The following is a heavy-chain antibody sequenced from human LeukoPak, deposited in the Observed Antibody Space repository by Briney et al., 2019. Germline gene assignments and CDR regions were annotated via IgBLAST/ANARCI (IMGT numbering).Heavy chain of an antibody. CDR3: AVNNYYYMDV. V-gene: IGHV1-69*05. J-gene: IGHJ6*03. Sequence: SVKVSCKASGGTFSSYAISWVRQAPGQGLEWMGGIIPILGTANYAQKFQGRVTITTDESTSTAYMEQSSLRSEDTAVYYCAVNNYYYMDVWGKGTTVTVSS. CDR2: IIPILGTA. CDR1: GGTFSSYA.